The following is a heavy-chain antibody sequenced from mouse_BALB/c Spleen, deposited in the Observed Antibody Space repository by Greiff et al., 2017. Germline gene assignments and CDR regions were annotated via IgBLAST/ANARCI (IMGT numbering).Heavy chain of an antibody. CDR2: INPSTGYT. J-gene: IGHJ2*01. CDR1: GYTFTSYW. Sequence: VQLQQSGAELAKPGASVKMSCKASGYTFTSYWMHWVKQRPGQGLEWIGYINPSTGYTEYNQKFKDKATLTADKSSSTAYMQLSSLTSEDSAVYYCASYGYDSHYFDYWSQGTTLTVSS. D-gene: IGHD2-2*01. CDR3: ASYGYDSHYFDY. V-gene: IGHV1-7*01.